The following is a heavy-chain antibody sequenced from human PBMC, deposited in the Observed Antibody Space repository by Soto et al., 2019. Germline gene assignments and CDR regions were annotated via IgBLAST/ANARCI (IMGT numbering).Heavy chain of an antibody. CDR1: GGSLSSSSW. D-gene: IGHD2-8*01. CDR3: VHHGGVPYYHDF. Sequence: ETLSLTCAVSGGSLSSSSWWSWVRQPPGKTLEWLGEIFYSGSTKYNPSLNSRVTISADQSKNDFSLRLSSVTAADTAVYYCVHHGGVPYYHDFWGQGMLVTVSS. V-gene: IGHV4-4*02. CDR2: IFYSGST. J-gene: IGHJ4*02.